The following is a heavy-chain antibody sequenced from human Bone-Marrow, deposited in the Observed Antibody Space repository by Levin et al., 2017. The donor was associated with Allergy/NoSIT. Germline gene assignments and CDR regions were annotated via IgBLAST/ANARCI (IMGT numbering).Heavy chain of an antibody. V-gene: IGHV3-15*01. CDR2: IKSRRDGGTT. CDR3: IVDIMGGSYPIDY. D-gene: IGHD2-8*01. CDR1: GFTFSDAW. Sequence: GGSLRLSCATSGFTFSDAWMGWVRQAPGKGLEWVAHIKSRRDGGTTESAAPVKGRFTISRDDSKNTYLQMNSLKTEDTAVYHCIVDIMGGSYPIDYWGQGTLVTISS. J-gene: IGHJ4*02.